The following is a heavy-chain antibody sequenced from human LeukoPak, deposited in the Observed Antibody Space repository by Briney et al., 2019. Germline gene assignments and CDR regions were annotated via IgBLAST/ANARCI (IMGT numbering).Heavy chain of an antibody. CDR3: ARDYKADF. CDR1: GFTFSTYA. J-gene: IGHJ4*02. CDR2: IDIYATKT. V-gene: IGHV3-23*05. Sequence: GGSLRLSCAASGFTFSTYAMTWVRQAPGKGLEWVSAIDIYATKTNYADSVKGRFTISRDNSKNTLYLQMNSLRGEDTAIYYCARDYKADFWGQRTLVTVSS. D-gene: IGHD3-10*01.